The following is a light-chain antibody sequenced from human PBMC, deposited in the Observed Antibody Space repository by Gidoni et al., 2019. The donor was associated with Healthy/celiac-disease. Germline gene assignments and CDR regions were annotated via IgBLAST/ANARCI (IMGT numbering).Light chain of an antibody. V-gene: IGKV3-11*01. CDR2: DAS. CDR1: QSVSSY. J-gene: IGKJ4*01. CDR3: QQRSNCPPI. Sequence: EIVLTQSPSPLSLSTGERATIPCSASQSVSSYLPWYQQKPGQAPRLLSYDASNRATGIPARLSGSRGGTDFTLTISSLEPEEFAVYYCQQRSNCPPIFGGGTKVEIK.